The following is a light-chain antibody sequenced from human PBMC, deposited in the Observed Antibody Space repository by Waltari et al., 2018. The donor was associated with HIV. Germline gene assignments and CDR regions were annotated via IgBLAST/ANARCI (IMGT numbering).Light chain of an antibody. CDR3: QEYNNWPWT. J-gene: IGKJ1*01. CDR2: GAS. CDR1: ESVSSN. Sequence: EIVLTQSPATLSVSPGDRVTLSCRASESVSSNLAWYQQKPGQAPRLVFYGASSRATGIPDRFSGSGSGTEFTLTINSLQSEDFAVYYCQEYNNWPWTFGQGTKVEIK. V-gene: IGKV3-15*01.